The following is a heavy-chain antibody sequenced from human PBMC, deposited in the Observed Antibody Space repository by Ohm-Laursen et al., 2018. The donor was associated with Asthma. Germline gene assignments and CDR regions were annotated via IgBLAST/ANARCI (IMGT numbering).Heavy chain of an antibody. Sequence: GTLSLTCAVSGASVGDSTWSWSWIRQPPGSELEFIAYMSYRGGINYNPSLQSRVTLSIDTSKNEVSLGLISVTAADTALYFCARLDWVQSMFDTWGQGNLVTVSS. V-gene: IGHV4-61*01. CDR1: GASVGDSTWS. CDR3: ARLDWVQSMFDT. D-gene: IGHD3-9*01. CDR2: MSYRGGI. J-gene: IGHJ5*02.